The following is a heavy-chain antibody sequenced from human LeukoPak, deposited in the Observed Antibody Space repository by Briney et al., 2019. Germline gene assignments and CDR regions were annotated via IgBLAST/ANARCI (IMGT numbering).Heavy chain of an antibody. CDR1: GYTFTSYH. D-gene: IGHD4-17*01. V-gene: IGHV1-18*01. Sequence: ASVKVSCKTSGYTFTSYHIDWVRQAPGQGLEWMGWISAYNGNTNYAQKLQGRVTMTTDTSTSTAYMELRSLRSDDTAVYYCASPSVGYGDYYYYGMDVWGQGTTVTVSS. CDR3: ASPSVGYGDYYYYGMDV. J-gene: IGHJ6*02. CDR2: ISAYNGNT.